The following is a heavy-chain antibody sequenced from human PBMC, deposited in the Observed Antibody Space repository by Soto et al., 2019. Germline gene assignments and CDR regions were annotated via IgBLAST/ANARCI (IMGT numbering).Heavy chain of an antibody. Sequence: SETLSLTCAVSGGSISSGGYSWSWIRQPPGKGLEWIGYIYHSGSTYYNPSLKSRVTISVDRSKNQFSLKLSSVTAADTAVYYCARGPYGTYFDYWGQGTLVTVSS. J-gene: IGHJ4*02. CDR2: IYHSGST. CDR1: GGSISSGGYS. CDR3: ARGPYGTYFDY. D-gene: IGHD1-1*01. V-gene: IGHV4-30-2*01.